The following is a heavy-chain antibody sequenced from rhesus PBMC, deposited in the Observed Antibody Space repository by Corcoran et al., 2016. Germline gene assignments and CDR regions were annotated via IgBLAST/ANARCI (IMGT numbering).Heavy chain of an antibody. CDR3: AEGGPNSPY. V-gene: IGHV4-173*01. D-gene: IGHD1-44*01. CDR1: AASIINQY. Sequence: QVQLQESGPGLVKPSETLSLTCAVSAASIINQYWSWARQPPGTGLECIGRISGSGGSTDYNPALKIRVNISIDTSKKQRSLRRRYGSAADTAVYYCAEGGPNSPYWGQVVLVTVSS. J-gene: IGHJ4*01. CDR2: ISGSGGST.